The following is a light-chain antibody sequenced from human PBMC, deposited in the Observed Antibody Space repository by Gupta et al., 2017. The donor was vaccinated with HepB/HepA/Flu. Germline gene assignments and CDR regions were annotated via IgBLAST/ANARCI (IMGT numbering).Light chain of an antibody. CDR2: WAS. CDR3: QQYYSTPPVT. Sequence: DIVMTQSPDSLAVSLGERATINCKSSQSVLYSSNNKNYLAWYQQKPGQPPKLLIYWASTRESGVPDRFSGSGSGTDXTLTISXLQAEDVAVYYCQQYYSTPPVTFGXGTRLEIK. V-gene: IGKV4-1*01. CDR1: QSVLYSSNNKNY. J-gene: IGKJ5*01.